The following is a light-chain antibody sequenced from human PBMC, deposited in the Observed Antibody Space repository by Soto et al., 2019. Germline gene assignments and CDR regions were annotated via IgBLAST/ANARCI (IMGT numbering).Light chain of an antibody. CDR3: QQSYSTLLT. J-gene: IGKJ4*01. CDR2: AAS. Sequence: DIQMTQSPSSLSASVGDRVTITCRASQSISSYLNWYQQKPGKAPKLLIYAASSLQSGVPSRLSGSGSGTDFTLTISSLQPEDFATYYCQQSYSTLLTFGGGTKVVIK. CDR1: QSISSY. V-gene: IGKV1-39*01.